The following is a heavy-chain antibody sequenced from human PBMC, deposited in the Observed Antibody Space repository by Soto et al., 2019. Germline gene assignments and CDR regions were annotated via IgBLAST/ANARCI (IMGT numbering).Heavy chain of an antibody. CDR3: ARKFWPNSFDL. Sequence: QVQLVESGGGVVQPGGSLRLSCVASGFTFSVYGMNWVRQAPGKGLEWVAVIWFDGKKQYYADSVKGRITSSRDNSNNSLYLQMHSLRAEDTAVYYCARKFWPNSFDLCGQGTLVTVSA. J-gene: IGHJ5*02. CDR2: IWFDGKKQ. CDR1: GFTFSVYG. V-gene: IGHV3-33*01.